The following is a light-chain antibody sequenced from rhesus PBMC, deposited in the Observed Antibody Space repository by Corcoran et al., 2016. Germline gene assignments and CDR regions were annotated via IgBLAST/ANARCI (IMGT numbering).Light chain of an antibody. J-gene: IGKJ1*01. Sequence: DIQMTQSPSSLSASVGDTVTITCRASQGISNYFDWYQQKPSKAPKPRIYYASNLESGVPSRVNGSGSGTDITLTISSLQPEYFATDDCQQHNSYPRAFGQGTKVEIK. V-gene: IGKV1S14*01. CDR1: QGISNY. CDR3: QQHNSYPRA. CDR2: YAS.